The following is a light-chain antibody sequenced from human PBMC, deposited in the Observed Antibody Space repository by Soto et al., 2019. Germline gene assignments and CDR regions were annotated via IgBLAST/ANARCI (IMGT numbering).Light chain of an antibody. J-gene: IGKJ1*01. Sequence: EIVMTQSPATLSVSPGERATLSCRASQSVSSNLAWYQQKPGQAPRLLIYGASTSATGIPDRFSGSRSGTEFTLTISSLQSEDCAVYYCQQYYNWPLTFGQGNKVEIK. V-gene: IGKV3-15*01. CDR2: GAS. CDR1: QSVSSN. CDR3: QQYYNWPLT.